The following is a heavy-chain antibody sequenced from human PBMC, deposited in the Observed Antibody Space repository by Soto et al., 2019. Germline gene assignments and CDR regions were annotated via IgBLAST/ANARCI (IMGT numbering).Heavy chain of an antibody. V-gene: IGHV1-3*01. D-gene: IGHD3-22*01. CDR2: INAGNGNT. Sequence: ASVKVSCKASGYTFTSYAMHWVRQAPGQRLEWMGWINAGNGNTKYSQKFQGRVTITRYTSASTAYMELSSLISEDTAVYYCARGSGYYYWDDYWGQGTLVTVSS. J-gene: IGHJ4*02. CDR1: GYTFTSYA. CDR3: ARGSGYYYWDDY.